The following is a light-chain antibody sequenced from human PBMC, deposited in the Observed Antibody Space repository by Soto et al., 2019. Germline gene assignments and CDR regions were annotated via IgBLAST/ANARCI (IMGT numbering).Light chain of an antibody. CDR2: GAS. V-gene: IGKV1-39*01. CDR3: QQSYSTST. Sequence: IQLTQSPSSLPASVVDRIIITFRASQGIGTYLSWYQQKPGKAPKLLIYGASNLQSGVPSRFSGSGSETGFTLTISSLQPEDFATYYCQQSYSTSTFGQGTRLEI. J-gene: IGKJ5*01. CDR1: QGIGTY.